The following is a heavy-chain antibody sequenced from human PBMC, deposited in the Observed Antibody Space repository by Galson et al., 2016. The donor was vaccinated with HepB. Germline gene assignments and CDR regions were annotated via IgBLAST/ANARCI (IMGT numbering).Heavy chain of an antibody. J-gene: IGHJ4*02. Sequence: SLRLSCAASEFTFSSHSMNWVRQAPGKGLEWVSYIDRSSSTIYYADSVKGRFTISRDNAKNSLYLQMNSLRAGGTAVYYCAVGNDPLDYWGQGTLVTVSS. CDR2: IDRSSSTI. CDR1: EFTFSSHS. V-gene: IGHV3-48*01. CDR3: AVGNDPLDY. D-gene: IGHD1-1*01.